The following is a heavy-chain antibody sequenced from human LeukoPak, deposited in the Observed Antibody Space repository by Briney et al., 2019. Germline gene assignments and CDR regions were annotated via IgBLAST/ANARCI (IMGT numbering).Heavy chain of an antibody. CDR1: GFTVSSNY. CDR3: ARDSIGVNWFDP. V-gene: IGHV3-66*01. CDR2: IYSGSST. Sequence: GGSLRLSCAASGFTVSSNYMSWVRQAPGKGLEWVSVIYSGSSTYYADSVKGRFTISRDNSKNTLYLQMNSLRAEDTAVYYCARDSIGVNWFDPWGQGTLVTVSS. J-gene: IGHJ5*02.